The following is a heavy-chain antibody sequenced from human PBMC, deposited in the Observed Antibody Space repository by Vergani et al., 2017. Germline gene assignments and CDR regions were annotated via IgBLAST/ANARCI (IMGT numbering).Heavy chain of an antibody. V-gene: IGHV3-21*01. CDR1: GFTFSSYS. CDR2: ISSSSSYI. J-gene: IGHJ4*02. Sequence: EVQLVESGRGLVKPGGSLRPSCAASGFTFSSYSMNWVRQAPGKGLEWVSSISSSSSYIYYADSVKGRFTISRDNSKNSLYLQMNSLRAEDTAVYYCAKVPPLRGVNDYWGQGTLVTVSS. CDR3: AKVPPLRGVNDY. D-gene: IGHD3-10*01.